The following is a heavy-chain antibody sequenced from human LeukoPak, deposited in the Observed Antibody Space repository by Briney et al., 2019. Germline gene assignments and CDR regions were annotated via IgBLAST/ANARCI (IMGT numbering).Heavy chain of an antibody. J-gene: IGHJ4*02. CDR3: ARTGDWSYFDY. V-gene: IGHV4-4*02. Sequence: NPGGSLRLSCAASGFTVSSNYMSWVRQPPGKGLEWIGEIYHSGSTNYNPSLKSRVTISVDKSKNQFSLKLSSVTAADTAVYYCARTGDWSYFDYWGQGTLVTVSS. D-gene: IGHD2-21*02. CDR2: IYHSGST. CDR1: GFTVSSNY.